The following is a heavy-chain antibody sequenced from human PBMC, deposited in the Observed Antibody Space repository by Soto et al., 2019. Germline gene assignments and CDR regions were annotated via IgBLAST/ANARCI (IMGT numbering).Heavy chain of an antibody. D-gene: IGHD3-22*01. CDR2: ISGSGGST. CDR1: GFTFSSYA. Sequence: EVQLLESGGGLVQPGGSLRLSCAASGFTFSSYAMSWVRQAPGKGLEWVSAISGSGGSTYYADSVKGRFTISRDNSKNTRYLQMHSLRAEDTAVYYCAKGRENASSGYYSPGDFDYWGQGTLVTVSS. J-gene: IGHJ4*02. CDR3: AKGRENASSGYYSPGDFDY. V-gene: IGHV3-23*01.